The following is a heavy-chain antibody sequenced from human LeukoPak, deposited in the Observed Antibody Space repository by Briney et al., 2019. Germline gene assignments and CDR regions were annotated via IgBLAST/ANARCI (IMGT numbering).Heavy chain of an antibody. V-gene: IGHV3-7*01. CDR1: GFTLSSYW. J-gene: IGHJ4*02. CDR2: IKEDGSEK. Sequence: GGSLRLSCAASGFTLSSYWMTWVRQAPGKGLEWVANIKEDGSEKHYVDSVKGRFTISRHNAKNSLSLEMNRLTAEDTAVYYCVRSYDYWGQGTQVTVSS. CDR3: VRSYDY.